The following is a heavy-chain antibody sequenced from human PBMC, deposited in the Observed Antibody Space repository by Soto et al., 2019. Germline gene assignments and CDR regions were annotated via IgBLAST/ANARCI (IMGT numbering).Heavy chain of an antibody. V-gene: IGHV3-74*01. CDR3: AREYYDFWSGPPYYYYGMDV. CDR1: GFTFSSYW. CDR2: INSDGSST. J-gene: IGHJ6*02. D-gene: IGHD3-3*01. Sequence: EVQLVESGGGLVQPGGSLRLSCAASGFTFSSYWMHWVRQAPGKGLVWVSRINSDGSSTSYADSVKGRFTISRDNAKNTLYLQINSVRAEDTAVYYCAREYYDFWSGPPYYYYGMDVWGQGTTVTVSS.